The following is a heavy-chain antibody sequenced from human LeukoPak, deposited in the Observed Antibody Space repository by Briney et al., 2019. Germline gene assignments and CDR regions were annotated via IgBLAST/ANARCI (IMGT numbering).Heavy chain of an antibody. V-gene: IGHV1-69*01. Sequence: SVKVSCKASGGTFSSYAISWVRQAPGQGLEWMGGIIPIFGTANYAQKFQGRVTITADESTSTAYMELSSLRSEDTAVYYCGRGPRGVVVPAAMDYYYYYGMDVWGKGTTVTVSS. D-gene: IGHD2-2*01. CDR3: GRGPRGVVVPAAMDYYYYYGMDV. CDR1: GGTFSSYA. CDR2: IIPIFGTA. J-gene: IGHJ6*04.